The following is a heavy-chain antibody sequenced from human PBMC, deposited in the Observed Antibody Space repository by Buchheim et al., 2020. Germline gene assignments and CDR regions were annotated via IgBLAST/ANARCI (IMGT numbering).Heavy chain of an antibody. CDR2: ICYSGST. CDR1: GGSISSGGYY. V-gene: IGHV4-31*03. J-gene: IGHJ4*02. Sequence: QVQLQESGPGLVKPSQTLSLACTVSGGSISSGGYYWSWIRQHPGKGLEWIGYICYSGSTYYNPSLKSRVTISVDTSKNQFSLKLSSVTAADTAVYYCARMNETYYYDSSGYYFFDYWGQGTL. D-gene: IGHD3-22*01. CDR3: ARMNETYYYDSSGYYFFDY.